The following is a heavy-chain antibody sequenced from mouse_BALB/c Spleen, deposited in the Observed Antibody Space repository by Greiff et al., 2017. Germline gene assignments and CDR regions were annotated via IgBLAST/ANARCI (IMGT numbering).Heavy chain of an antibody. CDR3: AQEGSSLDY. J-gene: IGHJ2*01. V-gene: IGHV3-2*02. D-gene: IGHD1-1*01. CDR2: ISYSGST. CDR1: GYSITSDYA. Sequence: EVQLVESGPGLVKPSQSLSLTCTVTGYSITSDYAWNWIRQFPGNKLEWMGYISYSGSTSYNPSLKSRISITRDTSKNQFFLQLNSVTTEDTATYYCAQEGSSLDYWGQGTTLTVSS.